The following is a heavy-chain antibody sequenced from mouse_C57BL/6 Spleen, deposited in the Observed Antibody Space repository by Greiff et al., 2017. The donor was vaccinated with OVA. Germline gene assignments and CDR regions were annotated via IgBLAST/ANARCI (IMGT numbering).Heavy chain of an antibody. V-gene: IGHV5-6*02. CDR1: GFTFSSYG. CDR3: ARHPTDYDYDPFAY. Sequence: DVMLVESGGDLVKPGGSLKLSCAASGFTFSSYGMSWVRQTPDKRLEWVATISSGGSYTYYPDSVKGRFTISRDNAKNTLYLQMSSLKSEDTAMYYCARHPTDYDYDPFAYWGQGTLVTVSA. D-gene: IGHD2-4*01. J-gene: IGHJ3*01. CDR2: ISSGGSYT.